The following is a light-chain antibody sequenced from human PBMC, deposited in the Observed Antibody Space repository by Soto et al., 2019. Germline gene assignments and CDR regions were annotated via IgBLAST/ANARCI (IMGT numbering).Light chain of an antibody. Sequence: EIEMTQSPATLSLSPGERATLSCRASQTINTNLAWYQQSPGRAPRLFIYHTSTRATGIPDRFSGSGSGTEFTLTISSLQSEDFALYYCQQYTVWPFTVGGGTRVEIK. V-gene: IGKV3-15*01. CDR1: QTINTN. CDR2: HTS. J-gene: IGKJ4*01. CDR3: QQYTVWPFT.